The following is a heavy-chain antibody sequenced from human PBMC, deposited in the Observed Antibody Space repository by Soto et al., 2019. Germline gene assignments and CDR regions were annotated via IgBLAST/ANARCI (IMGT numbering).Heavy chain of an antibody. CDR2: IGGSGDSA. D-gene: IGHD6-19*01. Sequence: GGSLRLSCAASGFTFSSYAMTWVRQVPGEGLEWVSAIGGSGDSAYYADSVKGRFTISRDNSKNTLYLQMNSLRAEDTDLYYCAKSGAAVAAYYYYMDVWGKGTTVTVSS. V-gene: IGHV3-23*01. J-gene: IGHJ6*03. CDR3: AKSGAAVAAYYYYMDV. CDR1: GFTFSSYA.